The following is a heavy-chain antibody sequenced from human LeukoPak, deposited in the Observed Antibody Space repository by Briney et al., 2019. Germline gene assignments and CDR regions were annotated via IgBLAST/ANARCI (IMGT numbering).Heavy chain of an antibody. V-gene: IGHV1-18*01. CDR3: ARGGFKVAAAGRIVDY. CDR1: GYTFTSYG. Sequence: AASVKVSCKASGYTFTSYGISWVRRAPGQGLEWMGWISAYNGNTNYAQKLQGRVTMTTDTSTSTAYMELRSLRSDDTAVYYCARGGFKVAAAGRIVDYWGQGTLVTVSS. J-gene: IGHJ4*02. D-gene: IGHD6-13*01. CDR2: ISAYNGNT.